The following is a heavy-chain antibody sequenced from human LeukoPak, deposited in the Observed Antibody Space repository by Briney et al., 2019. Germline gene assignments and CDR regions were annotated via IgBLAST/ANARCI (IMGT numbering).Heavy chain of an antibody. D-gene: IGHD2-2*02. J-gene: IGHJ4*02. CDR1: GGTFSSYA. CDR2: IIPIFGTA. V-gene: IGHV1-69*13. Sequence: ASVKVSCKASGGTFSSYAISWVRQAPGQGLEWMGGIIPIFGTANYAQKFQGRVTITADESTSTAYMELSSLRSEDTAVYYCARGTLGSHCYTNWGQGTLVTVSS. CDR3: ARGTLGSHCYTN.